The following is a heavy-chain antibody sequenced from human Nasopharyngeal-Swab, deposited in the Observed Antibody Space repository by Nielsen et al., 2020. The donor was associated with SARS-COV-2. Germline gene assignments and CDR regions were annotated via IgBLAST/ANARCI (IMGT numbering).Heavy chain of an antibody. V-gene: IGHV4-31*02. CDR2: IYYSGST. D-gene: IGHD3-10*01. J-gene: IGHJ5*02. Sequence: WIRQPPGKGLEWIGYIYYSGSTYYNPSLKSRVTISVDTSKNQFSLKLSSVTAADTAVYYCARDSTHRTMVGEPVGEENWFDPWGQGTLVTVSS. CDR3: ARDSTHRTMVGEPVGEENWFDP.